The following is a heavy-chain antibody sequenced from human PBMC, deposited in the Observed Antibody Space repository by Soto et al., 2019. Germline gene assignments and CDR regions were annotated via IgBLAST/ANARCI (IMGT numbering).Heavy chain of an antibody. CDR3: AKDESSGSYSGVGPDY. V-gene: IGHV3-30*18. CDR1: GFTFSSYG. D-gene: IGHD1-26*01. J-gene: IGHJ4*02. Sequence: QVQLVESGGGVVQTGRSLRLSCAASGFTFSSYGMHWVRQAPGKGLEWVAVISYDGSNKYYADSVKGRFTISRDNSKNTLYLQMNSLRAEDTAVYYCAKDESSGSYSGVGPDYWGQGTLVTVSS. CDR2: ISYDGSNK.